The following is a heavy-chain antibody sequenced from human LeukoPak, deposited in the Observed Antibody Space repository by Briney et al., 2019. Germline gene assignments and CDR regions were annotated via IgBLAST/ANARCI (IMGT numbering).Heavy chain of an antibody. Sequence: SETLSLTCTVSGSSISSGGYYWSWIRQHPGKGLEWIGYIYYSGSTYYNPSLKSRVTISVDTSKNQFSLKLSSVTAADTAVYYCARSGPDDYYGMDVWGQGTTVTVSS. CDR3: ARSGPDDYYGMDV. J-gene: IGHJ6*02. CDR1: GSSISSGGYY. D-gene: IGHD1-26*01. V-gene: IGHV4-31*03. CDR2: IYYSGST.